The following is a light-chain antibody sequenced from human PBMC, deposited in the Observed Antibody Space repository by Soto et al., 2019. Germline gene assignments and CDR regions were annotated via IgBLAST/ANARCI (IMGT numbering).Light chain of an antibody. CDR2: RAS. CDR1: QDISTS. J-gene: IGKJ4*01. CDR3: QQADSFPLT. Sequence: DIQMTQSPSSVTASIGDTVTITVRASQDISTSLEWYQQKPGKAPKLLIYRASTLESGVPSRFRGRGSGTDFTLTISSLQPEDFATYFCQQADSFPLTFGGGTKVDIK. V-gene: IGKV1D-12*01.